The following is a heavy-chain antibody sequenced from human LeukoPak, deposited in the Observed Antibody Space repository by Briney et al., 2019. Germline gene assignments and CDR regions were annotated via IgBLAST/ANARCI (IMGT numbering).Heavy chain of an antibody. CDR3: ARDVATISNWFDP. D-gene: IGHD5-24*01. Sequence: GGTLRLSCAASGFTFSTYGMSWARQAPGKGLEWVSAISGSGGSTYYADSVKGRFTISRDNAKNSLYLQMNSLRAEDTAVYYCARDVATISNWFDPWGQGTLVTVSS. V-gene: IGHV3-23*01. CDR2: ISGSGGST. J-gene: IGHJ5*02. CDR1: GFTFSTYG.